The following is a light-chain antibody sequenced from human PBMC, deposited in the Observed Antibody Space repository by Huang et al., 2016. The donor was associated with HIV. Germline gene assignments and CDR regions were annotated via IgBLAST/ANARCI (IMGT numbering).Light chain of an antibody. CDR1: QDISNY. V-gene: IGKV1-33*01. CDR3: QQYDNLPRFT. Sequence: DIQMTQSPSSLSASVGDRGTITCQASQDISNYLNWYQQKPGKAPKLRIYDASNLETGVSSRFSGSGSGTDFTFTISSLQPEDIATYYCQQYDNLPRFTFGPGTKVDIK. J-gene: IGKJ3*01. CDR2: DAS.